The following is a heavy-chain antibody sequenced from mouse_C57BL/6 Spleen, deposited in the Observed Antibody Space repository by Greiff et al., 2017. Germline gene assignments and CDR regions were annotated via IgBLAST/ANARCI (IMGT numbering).Heavy chain of an antibody. V-gene: IGHV1-80*01. CDR1: GYAFSSYW. J-gene: IGHJ4*01. D-gene: IGHD1-1*02. Sequence: VKLQESGAELVKPGASVKISCKASGYAFSSYWMNWVKQRPGKGLEWIGQIYPGDGDTNYNGQFKGKATLTADKSSSTAYMQRSSLTSEDSAVYVCARQVGSFYAMDYWGQGTSVTVSA. CDR3: ARQVGSFYAMDY. CDR2: IYPGDGDT.